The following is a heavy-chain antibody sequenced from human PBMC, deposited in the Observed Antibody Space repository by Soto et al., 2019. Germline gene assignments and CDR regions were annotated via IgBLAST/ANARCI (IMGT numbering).Heavy chain of an antibody. V-gene: IGHV4-59*01. CDR3: ARVHQYGDYFEY. D-gene: IGHD4-17*01. CDR1: CGSISSYY. CDR2: IYYSGST. Sequence: SEALSLTWPFSCGSISSYYLSLILQPPGKGLEWIGYIYYSGSTNYNPSLKSRVTISVDTSKNRFSLKLSSVTAADTAVYYCARVHQYGDYFEYWGQGTLVTVSS. J-gene: IGHJ4*02.